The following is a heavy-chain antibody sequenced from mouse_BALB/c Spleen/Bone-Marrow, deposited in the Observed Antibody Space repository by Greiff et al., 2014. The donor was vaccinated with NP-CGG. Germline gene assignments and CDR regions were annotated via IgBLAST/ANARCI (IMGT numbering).Heavy chain of an antibody. CDR1: GYTFTSYW. CDR2: INPSNGRT. J-gene: IGHJ2*01. Sequence: QVHLQQSGAELVKPGASVKLSCKASGYTFTSYWMHWVKQRPGQGLEWIGEINPSNGRTNYNEKFKSKATLTVDKSSSTAYMQLSSLTSEDSAVYYCAGPFDYWGQGTTLTVSS. V-gene: IGHV1S81*02. CDR3: AGPFDY.